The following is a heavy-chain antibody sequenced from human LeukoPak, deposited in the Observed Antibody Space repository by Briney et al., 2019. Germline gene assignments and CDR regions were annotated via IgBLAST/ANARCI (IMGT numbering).Heavy chain of an antibody. D-gene: IGHD4/OR15-4a*01. CDR3: AQHDYGELDY. Sequence: SETLSLTCAVSGGSISSSNWWSWVRQPPGKGLEWIGEIYHSGSTNYNPSLKSRVTISVDKSKNLVSLKLISVTAADTAVYFCAQHDYGELDYWGQGTLVTVSS. CDR2: IYHSGST. V-gene: IGHV4-4*02. J-gene: IGHJ4*02. CDR1: GGSISSSNW.